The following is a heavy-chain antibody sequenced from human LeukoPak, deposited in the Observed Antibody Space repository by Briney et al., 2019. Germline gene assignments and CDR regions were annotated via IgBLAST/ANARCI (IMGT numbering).Heavy chain of an antibody. CDR1: GGSISSYY. D-gene: IGHD2-2*01. CDR2: IYYSGST. Sequence: SETLSLTCTVSGGSISSYYWSWIRQPPGKGLEWIGYIYYSGSTNYNPSLKSRVTISVDTSKNQFSLKLSSVTAADTAVYYCAGQYCSSTSCSMPYYYGMDVWGQGTTVTVSS. CDR3: AGQYCSSTSCSMPYYYGMDV. V-gene: IGHV4-59*08. J-gene: IGHJ6*02.